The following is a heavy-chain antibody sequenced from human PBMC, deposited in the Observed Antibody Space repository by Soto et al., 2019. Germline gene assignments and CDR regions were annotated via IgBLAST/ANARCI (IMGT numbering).Heavy chain of an antibody. CDR1: GGTFSSYA. V-gene: IGHV1-69*01. CDR2: IIPIFGTA. Sequence: QVQLVQSGAEVKKPGSSVKVSCKASGGTFSSYAISWVRQAPGQGLEWMGGIIPIFGTANYAQKFQGRVTISPGEYQGTAYRGLRSLRFEAPAVFYLGGGVYFNRRGYYPDSWGKGT. D-gene: IGHD3-22*01. CDR3: GGGVYFNRRGYYPDS. J-gene: IGHJ4*02.